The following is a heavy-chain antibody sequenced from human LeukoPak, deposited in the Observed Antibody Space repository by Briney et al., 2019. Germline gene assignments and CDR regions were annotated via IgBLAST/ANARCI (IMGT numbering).Heavy chain of an antibody. CDR2: IYSGGST. CDR1: GFTFSRSA. J-gene: IGHJ6*02. V-gene: IGHV3-53*01. CDR3: ARSVGTAMDYYYGMDV. D-gene: IGHD5-18*01. Sequence: GGSLRLSCAASGFTFSRSAMTWVRQAPGKGLEWVSVIYSGGSTYYADSVKGRFTISRDNSKNTLYLQMNSLRAEDTAVYYCARSVGTAMDYYYGMDVWGQGTTVTVSS.